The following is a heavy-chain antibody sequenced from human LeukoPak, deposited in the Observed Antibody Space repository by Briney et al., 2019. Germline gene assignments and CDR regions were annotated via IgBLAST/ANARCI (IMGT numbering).Heavy chain of an antibody. V-gene: IGHV1-2*02. J-gene: IGHJ6*03. CDR3: ATGLDYTNYPCYMDV. CDR1: GYTFTAYY. Sequence: ASVKVSCKASGYTFTAYYMHWVRQAPGQGLEWMGWINPNSGGTNYGQKFQGRVTMTRDTSISTAYMELSRLTSDDTAVYYCATGLDYTNYPCYMDVWGKGTTVTISS. CDR2: INPNSGGT. D-gene: IGHD4-11*01.